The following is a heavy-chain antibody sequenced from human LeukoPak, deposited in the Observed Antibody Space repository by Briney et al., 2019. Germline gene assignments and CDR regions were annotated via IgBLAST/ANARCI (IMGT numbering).Heavy chain of an antibody. CDR1: GGSISSYY. CDR3: ARGTMMVGP. Sequence: TSETLSLTCTVSGGSISSYYWSWIRQPPGKGLEWIGYINYSGTTNYNPSLKSRVSISVDTSKNQFSLKLSSVTAADTAVYYCARGTMMVGPWGQGTQVTVFS. J-gene: IGHJ5*02. CDR2: INYSGTT. V-gene: IGHV4-59*01. D-gene: IGHD3-22*01.